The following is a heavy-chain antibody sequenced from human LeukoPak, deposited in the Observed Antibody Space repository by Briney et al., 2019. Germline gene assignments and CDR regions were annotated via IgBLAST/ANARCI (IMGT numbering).Heavy chain of an antibody. Sequence: GGSLRLSCTASGFTFGDYAMGWVRQAPGKGLEWVSVIYSSGYTQYADSVKGRFTISRDNSKNTLYLQMNSLRAEDTATYYCARGDYYGSGSFYFDYWGQGTLVTVSS. J-gene: IGHJ4*02. V-gene: IGHV3-53*01. CDR1: GFTFGDYA. D-gene: IGHD3-10*01. CDR2: IYSSGYT. CDR3: ARGDYYGSGSFYFDY.